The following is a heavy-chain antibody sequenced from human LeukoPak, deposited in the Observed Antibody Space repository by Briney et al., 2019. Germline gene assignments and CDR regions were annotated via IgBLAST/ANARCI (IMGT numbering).Heavy chain of an antibody. CDR1: GLTFRNYW. J-gene: IGHJ4*02. D-gene: IGHD3-10*02. Sequence: GGSLTLSCATSGLTFRNYWMSWIRQAPGKGLELAAHISDDGRNKYYLDSVKGRLAISIDNAKNSLYLQMISLRVDEAAVYYLLYWSRKYYVTCEPPAISWGQGTLVSVSS. CDR3: LYWSRKYYVTCEPPAIS. CDR2: ISDDGRNK. V-gene: IGHV3-7*01.